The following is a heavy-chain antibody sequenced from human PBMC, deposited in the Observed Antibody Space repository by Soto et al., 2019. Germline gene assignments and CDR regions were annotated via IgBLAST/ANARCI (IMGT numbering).Heavy chain of an antibody. Sequence: PGGSLRLSCAASGFTFNNYAMSWVRQAPGKGLEWVATISGTGGSTYYADSVKGRFTISRDNSKNTLYLQMNSLRVEDTAVYYCAKDRLGGNFDYWGQGTQVTVSS. V-gene: IGHV3-23*01. J-gene: IGHJ4*02. CDR2: ISGTGGST. CDR3: AKDRLGGNFDY. CDR1: GFTFNNYA.